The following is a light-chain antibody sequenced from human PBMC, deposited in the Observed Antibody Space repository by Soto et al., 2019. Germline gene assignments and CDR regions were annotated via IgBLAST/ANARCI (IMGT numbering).Light chain of an antibody. J-gene: IGKJ5*01. Sequence: DIQMTQSPYTLSGSVGDRVTITCRASQTISSWLAWYQQKPGKAPKLLIYKASTLKSGVPSRFSGSGSGTEFTLTISSLEPEDFAVYYCQQRNYWQVTFGQGTRLE. CDR2: KAS. CDR1: QTISSW. V-gene: IGKV1-5*03. CDR3: QQRNYWQVT.